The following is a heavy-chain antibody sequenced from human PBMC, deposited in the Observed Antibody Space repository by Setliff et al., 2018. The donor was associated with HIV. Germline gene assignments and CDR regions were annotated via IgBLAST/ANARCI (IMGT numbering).Heavy chain of an antibody. CDR1: GFTFTNYY. CDR3: AKELAATGLGYFDS. J-gene: IGHJ4*02. D-gene: IGHD6-13*01. Sequence: GGSLRLSCAASGFTFTNYYMSCIRQAPGKGLELLSYISVSGTYIKYADSGKGRFTISRDNAQNSLYLQMNSLRAENTAEYYCAKELAATGLGYFDSWGQGILVTVSS. CDR2: ISVSGTYI. V-gene: IGHV3-11*05.